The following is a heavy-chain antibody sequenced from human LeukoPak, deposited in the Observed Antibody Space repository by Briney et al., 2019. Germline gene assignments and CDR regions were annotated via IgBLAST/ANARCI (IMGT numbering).Heavy chain of an antibody. CDR1: GGSISSYY. CDR3: ARDRPDYYDSSGYYYRYYFDY. D-gene: IGHD3-22*01. V-gene: IGHV4-39*07. Sequence: SETLSLTCTVSGGSISSYYWGWIRQPPGKGLEWIGSIYYSGSTYYNPSLKSRVTISVDTSKNQFSLKLSSVTAADTAVYYCARDRPDYYDSSGYYYRYYFDYWGQGTLVTVSS. CDR2: IYYSGST. J-gene: IGHJ4*02.